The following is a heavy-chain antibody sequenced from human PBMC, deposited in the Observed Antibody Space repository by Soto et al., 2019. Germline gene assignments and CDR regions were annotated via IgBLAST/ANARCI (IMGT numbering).Heavy chain of an antibody. CDR2: IIPMFGTG. CDR1: GGTFSSYT. CDR3: ARRYCISPSCHYYGLDV. D-gene: IGHD2-2*01. J-gene: IGHJ6*02. Sequence: QVQLVQSGAEVKKPGSSVKVSCKASGGTFSSYTISWVRQAPGQGLEWMGGIIPMFGTGNYAQKFQGRVPITADESTKTGYRELRSMRSEDTAVYYCARRYCISPSCHYYGLDVWGQGTTVTVSS. V-gene: IGHV1-69*12.